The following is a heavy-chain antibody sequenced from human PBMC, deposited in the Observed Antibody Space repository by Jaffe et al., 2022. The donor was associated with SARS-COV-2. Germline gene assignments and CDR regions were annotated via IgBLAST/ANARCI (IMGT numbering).Heavy chain of an antibody. D-gene: IGHD3-22*01. CDR3: ARDSNYYDSSGYFSRPYYFDY. J-gene: IGHJ4*02. CDR1: GGTFSSYA. V-gene: IGHV1-69*01. CDR2: IIPIFGTA. Sequence: QVQLVQSGAEVKKPGSSVKVSCKASGGTFSSYAISWVRQAPGQGLEWMGGIIPIFGTANYAQKFQGRVTITADESTSTAYMELSSLRSEDTAVYYCARDSNYYDSSGYFSRPYYFDYWGQGTLVTVSS.